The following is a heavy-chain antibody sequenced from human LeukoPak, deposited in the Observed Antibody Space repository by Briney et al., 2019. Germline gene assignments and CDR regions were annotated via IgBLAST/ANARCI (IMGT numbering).Heavy chain of an antibody. J-gene: IGHJ4*02. CDR3: ARECVGNSDFDY. CDR1: GFTFSDYY. CDR2: ISGSSSHI. Sequence: GGSLRLSCAASGFTFSDYYMSWIRQAPGKGLDWVSSISGSSSHIYYADSAKGRFTISRDNAKNSLYLQMNSLRAEDAALYYCARECVGNSDFDYWGQGTLVTVSS. V-gene: IGHV3-11*06. D-gene: IGHD3-10*01.